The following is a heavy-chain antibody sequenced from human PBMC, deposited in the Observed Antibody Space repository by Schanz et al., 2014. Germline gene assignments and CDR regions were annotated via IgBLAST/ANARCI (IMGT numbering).Heavy chain of an antibody. J-gene: IGHJ4*02. CDR1: GFTFSTYA. CDR3: AKDPSHGDYDYYFDY. Sequence: EVQLLDSGGGLVQPGGSLRLSCAASGFTFSTYAMSWVRQAPGKGLEWVSYICSSGNTIYYADSVKGRFTISRDNSKNTLYLQMNSLRAEDTAVYYCAKDPSHGDYDYYFDYWGQGTLXTVSS. CDR2: ICSSGNTI. V-gene: IGHV3-23*05. D-gene: IGHD3-22*01.